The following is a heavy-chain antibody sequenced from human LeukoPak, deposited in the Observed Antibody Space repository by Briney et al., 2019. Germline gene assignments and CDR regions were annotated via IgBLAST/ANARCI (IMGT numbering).Heavy chain of an antibody. J-gene: IGHJ5*02. Sequence: ASVKVSCKASGYTFTGYYMHWVRQAPGQGLEWMGWINPNSGGTNYAQKFQGRVTMTRDTSISTAYMELSRLRSDDTAVYYCARVGDFWSGSTFDPWGQGTLVTVSS. D-gene: IGHD3-3*01. CDR1: GYTFTGYY. V-gene: IGHV1-2*02. CDR2: INPNSGGT. CDR3: ARVGDFWSGSTFDP.